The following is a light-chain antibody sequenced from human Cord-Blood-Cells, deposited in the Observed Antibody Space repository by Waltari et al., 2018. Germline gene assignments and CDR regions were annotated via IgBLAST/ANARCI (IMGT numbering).Light chain of an antibody. CDR2: AAS. Sequence: DIQMTQSPSSLSASVGDQVTITCRASQSISSYLNWYQQKPGKAPKLLIYAASSLQSGVPSRFSGSGSGTDFTLTSSSLQPEDFATYYCQQSYSTPFPFGPGTKVDI. CDR1: QSISSY. CDR3: QQSYSTPFP. V-gene: IGKV1-39*01. J-gene: IGKJ3*01.